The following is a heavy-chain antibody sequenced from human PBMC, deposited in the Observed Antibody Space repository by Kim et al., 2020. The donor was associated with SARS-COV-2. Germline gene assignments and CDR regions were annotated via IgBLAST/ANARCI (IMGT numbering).Heavy chain of an antibody. CDR1: GGTFSSYA. Sequence: SVKVSCKASGGTFSSYAISWVRQAPGQGLEWMGGIIPIFGTANYAQKFQGRVTITADESTSTAYMELSSLRSEDTAVYYCAREPGELGTPGVLDAFDIWGQGTMVTVSS. CDR3: AREPGELGTPGVLDAFDI. CDR2: IIPIFGTA. D-gene: IGHD1-26*01. J-gene: IGHJ3*02. V-gene: IGHV1-69*13.